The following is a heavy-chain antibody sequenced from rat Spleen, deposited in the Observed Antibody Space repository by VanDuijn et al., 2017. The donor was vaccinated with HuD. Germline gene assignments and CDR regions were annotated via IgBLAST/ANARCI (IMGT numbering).Heavy chain of an antibody. D-gene: IGHD1-6*01. Sequence: EVQLVEPGGTLVQPGKSLKLTCATSGFSFSYAWMHWVRQSPEKHLEWVAQIKTKPYNFATYYAESVRGRFTISRDDSKSSVYLQMPSLKEEDTAIYYCVYTTGVGDFWGQGVMVTVSS. CDR2: IKTKPYNFAT. CDR1: GFSFSYAW. V-gene: IGHV6-8*01. CDR3: VYTTGVGDF. J-gene: IGHJ2*01.